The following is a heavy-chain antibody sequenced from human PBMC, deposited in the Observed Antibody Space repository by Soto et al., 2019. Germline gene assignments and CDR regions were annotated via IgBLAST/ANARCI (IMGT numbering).Heavy chain of an antibody. J-gene: IGHJ4*02. CDR2: IIPIFGTA. CDR3: ARDGGRHSGGIAY. D-gene: IGHD2-15*01. V-gene: IGHV1-69*01. CDR1: GGTFSSYS. Sequence: QVPLVQSGAEVKKPGSSVKVSCKASGGTFSSYSINWVRQAPGQGLEWMGEIIPIFGTANYEQKFQGRVTITADEFTRTADMGPSSLTSESTAVYYCARDGGRHSGGIAYWCQGTLVTGSS.